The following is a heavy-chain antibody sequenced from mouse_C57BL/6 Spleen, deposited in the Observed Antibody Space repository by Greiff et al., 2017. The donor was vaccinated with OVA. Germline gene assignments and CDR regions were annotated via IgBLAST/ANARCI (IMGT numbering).Heavy chain of an antibody. V-gene: IGHV5-9-1*02. CDR1: GFTFSSYA. CDR3: TRETSAYYSKGGFAY. J-gene: IGHJ3*01. Sequence: DVQLVESGEGLVKPGGSLKLSCAASGFTFSSYAMSWVRQTPEKRLEWVAYISSGGDYIYYADTVKGRFTISRDNARNTLYLQMSSLKSEDTAMYYCTRETSAYYSKGGFAYWGQGTLVTVSA. D-gene: IGHD2-5*01. CDR2: ISSGGDYI.